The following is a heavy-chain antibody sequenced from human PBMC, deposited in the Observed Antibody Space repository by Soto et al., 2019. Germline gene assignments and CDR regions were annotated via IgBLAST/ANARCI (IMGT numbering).Heavy chain of an antibody. CDR2: INPNSGGT. V-gene: IGHV1-2*04. CDR3: AREGIAARWYYYGMDV. CDR1: GYTFTSYG. Sequence: ASVKVSCKASGYTFTSYGISWVRQAPGQGLEWMGWINPNSGGTNYAQKFQGWVTMTRDTSISTAYMELSRLRSDDTAVYYCAREGIAARWYYYGMDVWGQGTTVTVSS. J-gene: IGHJ6*02. D-gene: IGHD6-6*01.